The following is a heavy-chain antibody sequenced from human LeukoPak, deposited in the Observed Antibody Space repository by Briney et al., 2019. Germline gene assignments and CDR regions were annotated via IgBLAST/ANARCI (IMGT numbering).Heavy chain of an antibody. V-gene: IGHV4-4*07. J-gene: IGHJ4*02. CDR2: IHTSGST. D-gene: IGHD3-22*01. Sequence: SETLSLTCAVYGGSFNGYYWSWIRQPAGKGLEWIGRIHTSGSTNYNPSLKSRVNMSVDTSKNQFSLKLSSVTAADTAVYYCARDTYYYDSSGYLSFDYWGQGTLVIVSS. CDR1: GGSFNGYY. CDR3: ARDTYYYDSSGYLSFDY.